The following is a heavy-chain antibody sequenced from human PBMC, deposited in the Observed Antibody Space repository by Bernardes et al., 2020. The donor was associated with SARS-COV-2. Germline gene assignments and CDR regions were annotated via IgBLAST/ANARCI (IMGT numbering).Heavy chain of an antibody. V-gene: IGHV1-46*01. CDR2: INPSGGST. CDR3: ARDARPPHRGVVPAATSYYYYGMDV. J-gene: IGHJ6*02. CDR1: GYTFTSYY. Sequence: ASVKVSCKASGYTFTSYYMHWVRQAPGQGLEWMGIINPSGGSTSYAQKFQGRVTMTRDTSTSTVYMELSSLRSEDTAVYYCARDARPPHRGVVPAATSYYYYGMDVWGQGTTVTVSS. D-gene: IGHD2-2*01.